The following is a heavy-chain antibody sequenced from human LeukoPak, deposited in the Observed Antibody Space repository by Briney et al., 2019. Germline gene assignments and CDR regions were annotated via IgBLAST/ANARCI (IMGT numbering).Heavy chain of an antibody. CDR1: GDSVSSNSAA. Sequence: SQTLSLTCAISGDSVSSNSAAWNWIRQSPSRGLEWLGRTYYRSKWYNDYAVSVKSRITINPDTSKNQFSLKLSSVTAADTAVYYCARLPLYDILTGYSDYWGQGTLVTVSS. V-gene: IGHV6-1*01. CDR3: ARLPLYDILTGYSDY. D-gene: IGHD3-9*01. J-gene: IGHJ4*02. CDR2: TYYRSKWYN.